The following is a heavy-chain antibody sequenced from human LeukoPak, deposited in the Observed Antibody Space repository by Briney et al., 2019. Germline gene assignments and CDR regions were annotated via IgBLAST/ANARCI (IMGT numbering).Heavy chain of an antibody. CDR2: INPNSGGT. CDR1: GGTFSSYA. CDR3: ARPNTAMVPNYYYYGMDV. D-gene: IGHD5-18*01. Sequence: ASVKVSCKASGGTFSSYAISWVRQAPGQGLEWMGWINPNSGGTNYAQKFQGRVTMTRDTSISTAYMEQSRLRSDDTAVYYCARPNTAMVPNYYYYGMDVWGQGTTVTVSS. V-gene: IGHV1-2*02. J-gene: IGHJ6*02.